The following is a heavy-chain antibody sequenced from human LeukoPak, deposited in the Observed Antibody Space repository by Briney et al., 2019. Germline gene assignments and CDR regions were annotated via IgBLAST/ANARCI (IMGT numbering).Heavy chain of an antibody. J-gene: IGHJ4*02. CDR2: INPSGGST. D-gene: IGHD1-1*01. Sequence: ASVKVSCKASGYTFTSYYMHWVRQAPGQGLEWMGIINPSGGSTSYAQKFQGRGTMTRDTSTSTVYMELSSLRSEDTAVYYCAIRHLVSQPIDYWGQGTLVTVSS. CDR1: GYTFTSYY. CDR3: AIRHLVSQPIDY. V-gene: IGHV1-46*01.